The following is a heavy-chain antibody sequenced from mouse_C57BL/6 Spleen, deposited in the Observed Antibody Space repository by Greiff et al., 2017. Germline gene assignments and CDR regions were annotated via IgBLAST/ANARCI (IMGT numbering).Heavy chain of an antibody. CDR3: ARRIYDGYYEVGYFDY. CDR2: IDPSDSYT. V-gene: IGHV1-69*01. CDR1: GYTFTSYW. J-gene: IGHJ2*01. Sequence: VQLQQSGAELVMPGASVKLSCKASGYTFTSYWMHWVKQRPGQGLEWIGEIDPSDSYTNYNQKFKGKSTLTVDKSSSTAYMQLSSLTSEDSAVYYCARRIYDGYYEVGYFDYWGQGTTLTVSS. D-gene: IGHD2-3*01.